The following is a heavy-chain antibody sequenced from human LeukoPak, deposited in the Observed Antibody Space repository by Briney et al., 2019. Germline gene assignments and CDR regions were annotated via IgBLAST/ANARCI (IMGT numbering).Heavy chain of an antibody. V-gene: IGHV3-30*18. D-gene: IGHD1/OR15-1a*01. Sequence: GRSLRLSCAASGFTFSSYGVHWVRQAPGKGLEWVAVISYDGSNKYYADSVKGRFTISRDNSKNTLYLQMNSLRAEDTAVYYCAKGEHGDYWGQGTLVTVSS. CDR2: ISYDGSNK. J-gene: IGHJ4*02. CDR1: GFTFSSYG. CDR3: AKGEHGDY.